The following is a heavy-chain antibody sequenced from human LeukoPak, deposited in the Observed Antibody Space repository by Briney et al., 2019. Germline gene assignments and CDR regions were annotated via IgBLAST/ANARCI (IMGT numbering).Heavy chain of an antibody. CDR1: GFTFSSYA. D-gene: IGHD6-19*01. CDR2: ISYDGSNK. CDR3: AKEFPVAGSPFDY. V-gene: IGHV3-30-3*01. Sequence: GGSLRLSCAASGFTFSSYAMHWVRQAPGKGLEWVAVISYDGSNKYYADSVKGRFTISRDNSKNTLYLQMNSLRAEDTAVYYCAKEFPVAGSPFDYWGQGTLVTVSS. J-gene: IGHJ4*02.